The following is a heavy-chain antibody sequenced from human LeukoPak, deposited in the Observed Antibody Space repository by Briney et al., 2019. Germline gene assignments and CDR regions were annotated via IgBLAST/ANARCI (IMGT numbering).Heavy chain of an antibody. D-gene: IGHD3-9*01. CDR3: ARDSTYYDILTGLSSRGGFDP. Sequence: GGSLRLSCAASGFTVSSNYMSWVRQAPGKGLEWVPVIYSGGSTYCADSVKGRFTISRDNSKNTLYLQMNSLRAEDTAVYYCARDSTYYDILTGLSSRGGFDPWGQGTLVTVSS. J-gene: IGHJ5*02. CDR2: IYSGGST. CDR1: GFTVSSNY. V-gene: IGHV3-66*02.